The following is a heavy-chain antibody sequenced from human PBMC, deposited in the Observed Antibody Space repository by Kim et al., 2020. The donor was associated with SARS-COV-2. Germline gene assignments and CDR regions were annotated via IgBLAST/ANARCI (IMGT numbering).Heavy chain of an antibody. CDR2: IKSKTDGGTT. D-gene: IGHD3-10*01. Sequence: GGSLRLSCAASGFTFSNAWMSWVRQAPGKGLEWVGRIKSKTDGGTTDYAAPVKGRFTISRDDSKNTLYLQMNSLKTEDTAVYYCTTYTLWFGESKTKYYFDYWGQGTLVTVSS. CDR3: TTYTLWFGESKTKYYFDY. CDR1: GFTFSNAW. J-gene: IGHJ4*02. V-gene: IGHV3-15*01.